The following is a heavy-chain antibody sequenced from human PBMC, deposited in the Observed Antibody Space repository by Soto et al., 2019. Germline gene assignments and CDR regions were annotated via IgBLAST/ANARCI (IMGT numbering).Heavy chain of an antibody. CDR3: ARHIDSGSRLNWFDP. J-gene: IGHJ5*02. CDR2: ISAYNGNT. V-gene: IGHV1-18*04. CDR1: GYTFTSYG. D-gene: IGHD6-19*01. Sequence: ASVKVSCEASGYTFTSYGISWVRQAPGQGLEWMGWISAYNGNTDYAQKLQGRVTMTADTSTSTAYMELRSLRSDDTAVYYCARHIDSGSRLNWFDPWGQGTLVTVSS.